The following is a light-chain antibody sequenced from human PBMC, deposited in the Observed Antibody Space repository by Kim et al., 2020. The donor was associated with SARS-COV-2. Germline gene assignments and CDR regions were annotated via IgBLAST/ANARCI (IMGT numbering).Light chain of an antibody. CDR1: SSDVVCYDY. V-gene: IGLV2-11*01. CDR2: DVN. J-gene: IGLJ3*02. Sequence: QSALTQPRSVSGSPGQSVTISCTGTSSDVVCYDYVSWYQQHPGKAPKVIILDVNRRPSGVPDRFSGSKSGNTASLTISGLQAEDEADYYCCSYAGSYSWVLGGGPKLTVL. CDR3: CSYAGSYSWV.